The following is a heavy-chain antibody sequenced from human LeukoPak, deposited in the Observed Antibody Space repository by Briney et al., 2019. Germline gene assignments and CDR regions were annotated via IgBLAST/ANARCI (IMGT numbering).Heavy chain of an antibody. J-gene: IGHJ4*02. V-gene: IGHV4-30-4*01. CDR3: ARFERGYSGSEGIDY. D-gene: IGHD5-12*01. CDR1: GGSISSGDYY. CDR2: IYYSGST. Sequence: SETLSLTCTVSGGSISSGDYYWSWIYQPPGKGLEWIGYIYYSGSTYYNPSLKSRVTISVDTSKNQFSLKLSSVTAADTAVYYCARFERGYSGSEGIDYWGQGTLVTVSS.